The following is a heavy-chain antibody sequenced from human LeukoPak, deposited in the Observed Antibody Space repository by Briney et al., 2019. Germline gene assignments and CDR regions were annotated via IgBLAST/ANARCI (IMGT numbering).Heavy chain of an antibody. Sequence: PSETLSLTCTVSGGSISSSSYYWGWIRQPPGKGLEWIGEIYHSGSTYYNPSLKSRVTISVDRSKNQFSLKLSSVTAADTAVYYCARGESYYYDSSGYIPETSFDYWGQGTLVTVSS. CDR1: GGSISSSSYY. CDR3: ARGESYYYDSSGYIPETSFDY. CDR2: IYHSGST. V-gene: IGHV4-39*07. D-gene: IGHD3-22*01. J-gene: IGHJ4*02.